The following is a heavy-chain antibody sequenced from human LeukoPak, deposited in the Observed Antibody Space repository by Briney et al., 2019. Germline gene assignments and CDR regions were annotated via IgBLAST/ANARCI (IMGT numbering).Heavy chain of an antibody. J-gene: IGHJ4*02. CDR3: ARLSFQYYYDTSGCDY. CDR2: IYYSETT. Sequence: SETLSQTRSGSGWSVNRCSYYWTCIRQPPGKGLEWIGDIYYSETTNYNPSLESRVTISVDTSKTQFSLRLSSVTGADTAVYYCARLSFQYYYDTSGCDYCGQGALVTVSS. V-gene: IGHV4-61*01. D-gene: IGHD3-22*01. CDR1: GWSVNRCSYY.